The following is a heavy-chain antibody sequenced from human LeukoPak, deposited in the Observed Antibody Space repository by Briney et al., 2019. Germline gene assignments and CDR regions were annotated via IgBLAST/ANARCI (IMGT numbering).Heavy chain of an antibody. D-gene: IGHD1-7*01. J-gene: IGHJ6*04. CDR2: RFG. Sequence: SETLSLTCTASGASISTASDYWTWLRQPAGKGLEWIGRFGHYNPSLGSRITISRETSTNQFSLHLTSVTAADTAVYYCARELRGTYFDVWGKGTAVTVSA. CDR1: GASISTASDY. V-gene: IGHV4-61*10. CDR3: ARELRGTYFDV.